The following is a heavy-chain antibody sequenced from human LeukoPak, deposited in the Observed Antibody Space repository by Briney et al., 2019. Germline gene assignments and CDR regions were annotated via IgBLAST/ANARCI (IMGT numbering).Heavy chain of an antibody. CDR3: ASFTWNSNWGPIDI. Sequence: KPSETLSLTCTVSGGSISSYYGSWIRQPPGKGLEWIGYIYYSGSTTYNPSLKSRVTISVDTSKNQFSLKLSSVTAADTAVYYCASFTWNSNWGPIDIWGQGTMVTVSS. D-gene: IGHD7-27*01. CDR2: IYYSGST. V-gene: IGHV4-59*01. J-gene: IGHJ3*02. CDR1: GGSISSYY.